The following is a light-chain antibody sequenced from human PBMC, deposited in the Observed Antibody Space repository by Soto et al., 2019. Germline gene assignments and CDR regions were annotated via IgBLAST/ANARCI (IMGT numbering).Light chain of an antibody. CDR1: SSDVGAYNY. J-gene: IGLJ2*01. V-gene: IGLV2-14*03. CDR3: SSYTSSRTSVV. CDR2: DVS. Sequence: QSALTQPASVSGSPGQSITISCTGTSSDVGAYNYVYWYQQHPGKAPKIMIYDVSNRPSGVSNRFSGSKSGNTAALTISGLQAEDEADYYCSSYTSSRTSVVFGGGTKLTVL.